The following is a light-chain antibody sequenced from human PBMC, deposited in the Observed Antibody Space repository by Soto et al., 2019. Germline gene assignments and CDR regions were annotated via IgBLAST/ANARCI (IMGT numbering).Light chain of an antibody. CDR2: GAS. CDR1: QSVSSSY. CDR3: QQYGSSPSYA. J-gene: IGKJ2*01. Sequence: EIVLTQSPGTLSLSPGERATLSCRASQSVSSSYLAWYQQKPCQAPRLLIYGASSRATGIPDRFSGSGSGTGFNLTISGLEPEDFAVYYCQQYGSSPSYAFGQGTQVESK. V-gene: IGKV3-20*01.